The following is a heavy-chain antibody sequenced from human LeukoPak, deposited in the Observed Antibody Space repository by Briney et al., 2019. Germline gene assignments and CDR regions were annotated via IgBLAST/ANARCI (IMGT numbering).Heavy chain of an antibody. V-gene: IGHV3-23*01. CDR2: ISGSGGST. J-gene: IGHJ4*02. Sequence: GALRLSCAASGFTFSSYAMSWVRQAPGKGLEWVSGISGSGGSTYYADSVKGRFTISRDNSKNTLYLQMNSLRAEDTAVYYCAKPSRKVVETPLDYWGQGTLVTVSS. CDR3: AKPSRKVVETPLDY. D-gene: IGHD2-15*01. CDR1: GFTFSSYA.